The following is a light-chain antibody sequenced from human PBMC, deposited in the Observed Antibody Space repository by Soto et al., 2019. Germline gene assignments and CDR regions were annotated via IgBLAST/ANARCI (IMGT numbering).Light chain of an antibody. V-gene: IGKV1-27*01. CDR1: QGISNY. CDR3: QQYNSYSRWT. J-gene: IGKJ1*01. Sequence: DIQMTQSPSSLSASVGDRVTITCRASQGISNYLAWYQQKPGIAPKLLIYGASSLQSGVTSRFSGSGSGVDFTLTISSLQPEDVATYYCQQYNSYSRWTFGQGTKVEIK. CDR2: GAS.